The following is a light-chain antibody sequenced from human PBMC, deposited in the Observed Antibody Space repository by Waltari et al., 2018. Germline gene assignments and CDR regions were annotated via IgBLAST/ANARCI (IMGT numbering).Light chain of an antibody. J-gene: IGKJ1*01. CDR1: QTINSNY. Sequence: EIVLTQSPGTLSLSPGEGATLSCRASQTINSNYLAWHQQKPGQPPRLLIYGASSRATGIPDRFGGSGSGTDFTLTISRLEPEDFAVYYCQQYGTPPRTFGQGTKVEI. CDR3: QQYGTPPRT. V-gene: IGKV3-20*01. CDR2: GAS.